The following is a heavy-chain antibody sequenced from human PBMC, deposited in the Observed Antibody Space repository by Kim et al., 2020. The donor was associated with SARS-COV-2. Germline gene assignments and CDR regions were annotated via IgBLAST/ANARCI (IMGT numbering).Heavy chain of an antibody. Sequence: GGSLRLSCAASGFTFSSYWMSWVRQAPGKGLEWVANIKQDGSEKYYVDSVKGRFTISRDNAKNSLYLQMNSLRAEDTAVYYCARDSYSSSWATYYYYYGMDVGGQGTTVTVPS. V-gene: IGHV3-7*03. CDR1: GFTFSSYW. CDR2: IKQDGSEK. D-gene: IGHD6-13*01. J-gene: IGHJ6*02. CDR3: ARDSYSSSWATYYYYYGMDV.